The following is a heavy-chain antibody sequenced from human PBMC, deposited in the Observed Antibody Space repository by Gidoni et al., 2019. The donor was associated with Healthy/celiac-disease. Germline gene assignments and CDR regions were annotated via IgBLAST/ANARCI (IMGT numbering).Heavy chain of an antibody. V-gene: IGHV3-7*03. CDR2: IKQDGSEK. CDR3: ARDKVGIAVAGTDYYYYYGMDV. J-gene: IGHJ6*02. D-gene: IGHD6-19*01. Sequence: EVQLVESGGGLVQPGGSLRLSCAASGFTFSSYWMSWVRQAPGKGLEWVANIKQDGSEKYYVDSVKGRFTISRDNAKNSLYLQMNSLRAEDTAVYYCARDKVGIAVAGTDYYYYYGMDVWGQGTTVTVSS. CDR1: GFTFSSYW.